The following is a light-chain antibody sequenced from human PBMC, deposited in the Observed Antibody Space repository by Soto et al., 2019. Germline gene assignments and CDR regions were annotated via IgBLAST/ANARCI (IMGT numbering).Light chain of an antibody. Sequence: EIVLTQFPATLSLSPGERASLSCRASQSVSSYLAWYQQKRGQAPRLLIYDSSNRATGIPDRFNGSGSGTHFTLTISRLEPEDFAVYYCQQYDSSPYTFGQGTKVDIK. CDR1: QSVSSY. CDR3: QQYDSSPYT. CDR2: DSS. V-gene: IGKV3-11*01. J-gene: IGKJ2*01.